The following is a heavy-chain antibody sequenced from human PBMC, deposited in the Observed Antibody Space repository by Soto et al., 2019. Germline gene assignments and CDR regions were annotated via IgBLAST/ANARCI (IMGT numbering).Heavy chain of an antibody. J-gene: IGHJ3*02. CDR1: GGSITSYY. CDR3: ARDLYDSKTGFDM. Sequence: QVQLQESGPGLVKPSETLSLTCTVSGGSITSYYWSWIRQPPGKGLEWIGYIYYTGSTNYNPSLKSRVTISLDTSNNHFSLKLSSVTTADTAVYYCARDLYDSKTGFDMWGQGTMVTVSS. V-gene: IGHV4-59*01. CDR2: IYYTGST. D-gene: IGHD3-22*01.